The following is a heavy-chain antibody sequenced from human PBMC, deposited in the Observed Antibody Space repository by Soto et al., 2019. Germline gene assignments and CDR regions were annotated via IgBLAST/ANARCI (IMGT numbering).Heavy chain of an antibody. Sequence: AETMSLTCTVSVGSISSYYWSWIRQPPGKGLEWIGYIYYSGSTNYNPSLKSRVTISVDTSKNQFSLKLSSVTAADTAVYYCARESSTRSYWGDPCCQGTRGTVSP. V-gene: IGHV4-59*01. D-gene: IGHD2-2*01. CDR3: ARESSTRSYWGDP. CDR1: VGSISSYY. CDR2: IYYSGST. J-gene: IGHJ5*02.